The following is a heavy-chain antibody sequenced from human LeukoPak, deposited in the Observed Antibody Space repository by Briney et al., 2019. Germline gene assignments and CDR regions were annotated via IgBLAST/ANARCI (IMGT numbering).Heavy chain of an antibody. Sequence: GGSLRLSCAASGFTFSSYSMNWVRQAPGKGLEWVSSISSSSSYIYYADSVKGRFTISRDNAKNSLYLKMNSLRAEDTAVYYCASSSLSSSWYSYWGQGTLVTVSS. D-gene: IGHD6-13*01. CDR2: ISSSSSYI. J-gene: IGHJ4*02. CDR1: GFTFSSYS. V-gene: IGHV3-21*01. CDR3: ASSSLSSSWYSY.